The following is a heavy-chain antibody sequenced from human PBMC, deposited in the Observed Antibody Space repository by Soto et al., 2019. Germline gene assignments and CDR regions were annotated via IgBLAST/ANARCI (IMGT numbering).Heavy chain of an antibody. D-gene: IGHD3-9*01. CDR3: AKDTPGPDYDILTGVFDY. CDR2: ISASGGST. Sequence: PGGSLRLSCAASGFTFSSYAMSWVRQAPGKGLEWVSDISASGGSTYYADSVKGRFTISRDSSKNTLYLQMNSLRAEDTAVYYCAKDTPGPDYDILTGVFDYWGQGTLVTVSS. CDR1: GFTFSSYA. J-gene: IGHJ4*02. V-gene: IGHV3-23*01.